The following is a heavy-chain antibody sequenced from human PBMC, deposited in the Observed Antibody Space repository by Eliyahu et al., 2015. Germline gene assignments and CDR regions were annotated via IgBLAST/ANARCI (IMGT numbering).Heavy chain of an antibody. J-gene: IGHJ6*03. CDR3: ARGLYDFWSGYLYYYYYMDV. V-gene: IGHV3-21*01. Sequence: EVQLVESGGGLVKPGGSLRLSCAASGFTFXSYSXXWVRQAPGKGLEWVSSISSSSSYIYXADSVKGRFTISRDNAKNSLYLQMNSLRAEDTAVYYCARGLYDFWSGYLYYYYYMDVWGKGTTVTVSS. D-gene: IGHD3-3*01. CDR2: ISSSSSYI. CDR1: GFTFXSYS.